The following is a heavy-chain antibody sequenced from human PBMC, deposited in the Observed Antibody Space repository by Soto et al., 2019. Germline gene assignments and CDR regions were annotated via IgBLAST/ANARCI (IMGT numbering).Heavy chain of an antibody. CDR3: ARDRLPICSTSCPFRY. CDR2: ISAYNGNT. V-gene: IGHV1-18*01. J-gene: IGHJ4*02. CDR1: GYTFTSYG. Sequence: ASVKVSCKASGYTFTSYGISWVRQAPGQGLEWMGWISAYNGNTNYAQKLQGRVTMTTDTSTSTAYMELRSLRSDDTAVYYCARDRLPICSTSCPFRYWGQGTLVTVSS. D-gene: IGHD2-2*01.